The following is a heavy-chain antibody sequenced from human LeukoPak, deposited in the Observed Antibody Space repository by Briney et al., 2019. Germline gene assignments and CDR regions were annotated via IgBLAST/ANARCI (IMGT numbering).Heavy chain of an antibody. J-gene: IGHJ4*02. Sequence: KAGGSLRLSCAASGFTFSSYSMNWVRQAPGKGLEWVSSISSSSSYIYYADSVKGRFTISRDNAKNSLYLQMNSLRAEDTAVYYCARDGYYYDSSLFEIDYWGQGTLVTVSS. CDR1: GFTFSSYS. CDR3: ARDGYYYDSSLFEIDY. CDR2: ISSSSSYI. D-gene: IGHD3-22*01. V-gene: IGHV3-21*01.